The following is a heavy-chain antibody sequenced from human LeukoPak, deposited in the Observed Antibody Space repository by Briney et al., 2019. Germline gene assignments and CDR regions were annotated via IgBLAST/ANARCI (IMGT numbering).Heavy chain of an antibody. J-gene: IGHJ4*02. Sequence: GRSLRLSCAASGFTFSSYGMHWVRQAPGKGLEWVAVISYDGSNKYYADSVKGRFTISRDNSKNTLYLQMNSLRAEDTAVYHCAKDRGGSYLDYWGQGTLVTVSS. CDR2: ISYDGSNK. CDR1: GFTFSSYG. D-gene: IGHD3-16*01. V-gene: IGHV3-30*18. CDR3: AKDRGGSYLDY.